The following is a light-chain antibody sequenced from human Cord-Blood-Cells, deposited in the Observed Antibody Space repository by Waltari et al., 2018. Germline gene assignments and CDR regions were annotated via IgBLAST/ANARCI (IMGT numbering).Light chain of an antibody. CDR3: QHYGSSPWT. Sequence: EIVLTQSPGTLSLSPGERATLSCRASQRVSSSYLAWYQQKPGQAPRLLIYGAYSRATCIPDRFSGSGSGTDFTLTISRLEPENFAVYYCQHYGSSPWTFGQGTKVEIK. CDR1: QRVSSSY. V-gene: IGKV3-20*01. J-gene: IGKJ1*01. CDR2: GAY.